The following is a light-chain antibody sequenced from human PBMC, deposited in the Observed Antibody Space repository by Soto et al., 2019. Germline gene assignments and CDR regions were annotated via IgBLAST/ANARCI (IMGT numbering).Light chain of an antibody. V-gene: IGLV2-8*01. CDR1: SSDVGTYKY. Sequence: QSALTQPPSASGSPGQSVTISCTGTSSDVGTYKYVSWYQQHPGKAPKHMIYEVTKRPSGVPDRFSGSKSGNTASLTVSGLQAEDEADYYCSSYAGSNNFVFGTGTKVTVL. CDR3: SSYAGSNNFV. CDR2: EVT. J-gene: IGLJ1*01.